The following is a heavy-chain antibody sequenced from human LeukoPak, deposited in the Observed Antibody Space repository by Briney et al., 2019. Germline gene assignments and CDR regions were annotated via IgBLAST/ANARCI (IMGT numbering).Heavy chain of an antibody. CDR3: ARHRGSGWTVVDAFDI. CDR2: IYYSGST. J-gene: IGHJ3*02. V-gene: IGHV4-39*01. CDR1: GGSISSSSYY. Sequence: PSETLSLTCTVSGGSISSSSYYWGWIRQPPGKGLEWIGSIYYSGSTYYNPSLKSRVTISVDTSKNQFSLKLSSVTAADTAVYYCARHRGSGWTVVDAFDIWGQGTMVTVSS. D-gene: IGHD6-19*01.